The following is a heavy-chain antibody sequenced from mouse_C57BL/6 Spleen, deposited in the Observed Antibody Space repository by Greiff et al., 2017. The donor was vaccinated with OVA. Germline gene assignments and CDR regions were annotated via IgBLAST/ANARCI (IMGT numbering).Heavy chain of an antibody. Sequence: VQLQQSGAELVKPGASVKMSCKASGYTFTSYWITWVKQRPGQGLEWIGDIYPGSGSTNYNEKFKSKATLTVDTSSSTAYMQLSSLTSEDSAVYYCASAYGSSYYFDYWGQGTTLTVSS. CDR2: IYPGSGST. J-gene: IGHJ2*01. CDR3: ASAYGSSYYFDY. V-gene: IGHV1-55*01. CDR1: GYTFTSYW. D-gene: IGHD1-1*01.